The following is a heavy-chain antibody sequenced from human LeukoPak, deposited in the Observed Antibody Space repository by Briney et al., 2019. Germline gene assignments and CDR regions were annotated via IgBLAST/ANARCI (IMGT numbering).Heavy chain of an antibody. D-gene: IGHD6-13*01. CDR2: ISGSGGST. CDR1: GFTFSTYA. V-gene: IGHV3-23*01. CDR3: ANQYSIAAPSGY. Sequence: QPGGSLRLSFAALGFTFSTYAMSWVRQAPGEGLEWVSAISGSGGSTYYADSAKGQFTISRDNSKNTLYLQMNSLRAEDTAVYYCANQYSIAAPSGYWGQGTLVTVSS. J-gene: IGHJ4*02.